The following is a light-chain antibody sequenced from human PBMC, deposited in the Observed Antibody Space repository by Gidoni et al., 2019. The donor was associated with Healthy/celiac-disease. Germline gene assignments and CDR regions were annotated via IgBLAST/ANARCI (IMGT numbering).Light chain of an antibody. CDR1: SSDVGGYNY. J-gene: IGLJ2*01. Sequence: QSALTQPAPVSGPPGQSIHISCTGTSSDVGGYNYVSWYQQHPGKAPKLMIYEVSNRPSGVSNRFSGSKSGNTASLTISGLQAEDEADYYCSSYTSSSTLDVVFGGGTKLTVL. V-gene: IGLV2-14*01. CDR2: EVS. CDR3: SSYTSSSTLDVV.